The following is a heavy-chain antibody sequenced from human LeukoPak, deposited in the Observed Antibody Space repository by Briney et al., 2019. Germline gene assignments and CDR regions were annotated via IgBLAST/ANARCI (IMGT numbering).Heavy chain of an antibody. CDR2: IIPIFGTA. CDR1: GGTFSSYA. Sequence: SVKVSCKASGGTFSSYAISWVRQAPGQGLEWMGGIIPIFGTANYAQKFQGRVTITADKSTSTAYMELSSLRSEDTAVYYCARGSSPYYYDSSGYYYLDNWFDPWGQGTLVTVSS. D-gene: IGHD3-22*01. CDR3: ARGSSPYYYDSSGYYYLDNWFDP. J-gene: IGHJ5*02. V-gene: IGHV1-69*06.